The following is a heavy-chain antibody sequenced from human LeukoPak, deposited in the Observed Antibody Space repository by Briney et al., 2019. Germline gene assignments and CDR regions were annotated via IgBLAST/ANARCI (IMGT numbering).Heavy chain of an antibody. Sequence: PGGSLRLSCAASGFTFSSYSMNWVRQAPGKGLEWVSLINSGNSYQHYADSVKGRFTISRDNAKNSLYLQMNSLRAEDTAVYYCARQKYRRGRDVSYFDYWGQGTLVTVSS. CDR1: GFTFSSYS. CDR2: INSGNSYQ. V-gene: IGHV3-21*01. D-gene: IGHD5-24*01. CDR3: ARQKYRRGRDVSYFDY. J-gene: IGHJ4*02.